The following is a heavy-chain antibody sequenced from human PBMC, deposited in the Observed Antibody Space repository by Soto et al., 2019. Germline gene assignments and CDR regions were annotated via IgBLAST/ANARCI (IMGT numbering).Heavy chain of an antibody. CDR3: ARGGTTVVTPIDY. D-gene: IGHD4-17*01. J-gene: IGHJ4*02. Sequence: VQLVESGGGLVQPGGSLRLSCAASGFTFSSYDMYWARQATGKGLEWVSTIGTAGDTYYPGSVKGRFTISRENAKTSLYLQMNSLRAEDTAVYYCARGGTTVVTPIDYWGQGTLVTVSS. CDR2: IGTAGDT. CDR1: GFTFSSYD. V-gene: IGHV3-13*01.